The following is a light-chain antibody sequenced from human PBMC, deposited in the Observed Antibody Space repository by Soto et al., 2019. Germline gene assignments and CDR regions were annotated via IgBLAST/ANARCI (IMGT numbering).Light chain of an antibody. Sequence: QSVLTQPPSLSGAPGQRVTISCTGSSSNFGAGYDVHWYQQLPGTAPKLLIYGNSNRPSGVPDRFSGSKSGTSASLAITGLQAEDEADYYCQSYDSRLSGYVFGTGTKVTVL. CDR2: GNS. J-gene: IGLJ1*01. V-gene: IGLV1-40*01. CDR3: QSYDSRLSGYV. CDR1: SSNFGAGYD.